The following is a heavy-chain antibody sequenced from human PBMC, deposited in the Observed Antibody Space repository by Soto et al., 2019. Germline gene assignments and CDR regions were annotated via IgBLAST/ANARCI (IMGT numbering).Heavy chain of an antibody. CDR2: IYYSGST. V-gene: IGHV4-39*01. CDR1: GGSIISSTHY. Sequence: SETLSLTCSVSGGSIISSTHYWGWIRQPPGKGLEWIGSIYYSGSTYYNPSLKSRVTISIDTSKNQFSLKLSSVTAADTAVYYCARQDTAMVRWDYYYGMDVWGLGSTVT. J-gene: IGHJ6*02. D-gene: IGHD5-18*01. CDR3: ARQDTAMVRWDYYYGMDV.